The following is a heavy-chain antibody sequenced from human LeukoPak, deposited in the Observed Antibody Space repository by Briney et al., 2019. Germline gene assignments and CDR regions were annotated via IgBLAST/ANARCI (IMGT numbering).Heavy chain of an antibody. CDR1: GGSISSSSYY. V-gene: IGHV4-39*01. CDR2: IYYSGST. Sequence: SETLSLTCTVSGGSISSSSYYWGWIRQPPGKGLEWIGSIYYSGSTYYNPSLKSRVTISVDTSKNQFSLKLSSVTAADTAVYYCARRGSGYYTLDYWGQGTLVTVSS. D-gene: IGHD3-3*01. J-gene: IGHJ4*02. CDR3: ARRGSGYYTLDY.